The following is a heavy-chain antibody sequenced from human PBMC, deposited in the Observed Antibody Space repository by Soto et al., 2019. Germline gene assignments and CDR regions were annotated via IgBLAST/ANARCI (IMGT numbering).Heavy chain of an antibody. CDR3: AREVPYGSSRFDY. D-gene: IGHD3-10*01. J-gene: IGHJ4*02. CDR1: GYTFTNNV. V-gene: IGHV1-3*01. Sequence: QVHLVQSGAEVKKPGASVKVSCKTSGYTFTNNVIHWVRQAPGQRLEWMGWVNAGNDNTKWSREFQGRLTLTKDTSATTAFMALSSLTSADSAIYFCAREVPYGSSRFDYWGQGTLVTVSS. CDR2: VNAGNDNT.